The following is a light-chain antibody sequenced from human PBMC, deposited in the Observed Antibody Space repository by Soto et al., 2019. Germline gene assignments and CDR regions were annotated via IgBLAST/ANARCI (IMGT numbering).Light chain of an antibody. Sequence: EIVMTQSPATLSVSPGERATLSCRASQSVGSNLAWYQQKPGQAPRLLIYTTYIRATGVPASFSGSGSGTDFTLTIDSLQPEDFAVYYCQQYNNWPRTFGQGTKVDIK. CDR2: TTY. V-gene: IGKV3-15*01. CDR3: QQYNNWPRT. CDR1: QSVGSN. J-gene: IGKJ1*01.